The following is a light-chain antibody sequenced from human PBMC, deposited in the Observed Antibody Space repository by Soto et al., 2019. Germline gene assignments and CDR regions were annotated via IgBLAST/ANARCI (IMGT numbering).Light chain of an antibody. CDR2: DLT. CDR1: SSDVGGYNY. CDR3: SSYTSTNTYV. V-gene: IGLV2-14*03. Sequence: QSALTQPASGSGSPGQSITISCTGTSSDVGGYNYVSWYQQHPGKAPKLMIYDLTNRPSGVSNRFSGAKSGNTASLTISGLQAGDEADYYGSSYTSTNTYVFGTGTKRTVL. J-gene: IGLJ1*01.